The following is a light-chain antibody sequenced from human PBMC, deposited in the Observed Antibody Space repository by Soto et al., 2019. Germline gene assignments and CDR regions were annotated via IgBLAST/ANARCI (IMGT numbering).Light chain of an antibody. CDR3: CSYAGSSNV. CDR1: SNDVGKYNL. CDR2: DVT. J-gene: IGLJ1*01. Sequence: QSVLTQPASVSGSPGQSITISCTGTSNDVGKYNLVSWYQHHPGKAPKLIIYDVTQWPSGASNRFSGSKSGNTASLTIFGLQADDEADYYCCSYAGSSNVFGTGTKVTVL. V-gene: IGLV2-23*02.